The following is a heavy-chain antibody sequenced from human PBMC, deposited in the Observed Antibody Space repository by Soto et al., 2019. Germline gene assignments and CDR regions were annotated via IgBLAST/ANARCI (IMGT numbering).Heavy chain of an antibody. V-gene: IGHV4-31*03. Sequence: PSETLSLTCTVSGGSVISVPFWTWIRQHPGKGPEWIGHFFYTGTTYYNPSLEGRVAISVDSPKNQISLKLTSVTAADTAVYYCAKDLQFSGWLSAQTFDYWGQGTQVTVSS. CDR3: AKDLQFSGWLSAQTFDY. J-gene: IGHJ4*02. CDR1: GGSVISVPF. D-gene: IGHD6-19*01. CDR2: FFYTGTT.